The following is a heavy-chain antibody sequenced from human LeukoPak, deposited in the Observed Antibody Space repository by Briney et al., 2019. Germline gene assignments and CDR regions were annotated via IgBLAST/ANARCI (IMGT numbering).Heavy chain of an antibody. CDR1: GFTFSSYG. CDR3: ARDFRLYYYYGMDV. Sequence: GGSLRLSCAASGFTFSSYGMHWVRQAPGKGLEWVAVIWYGGSNKYYADSVKGRFTISSDNSKNTLYLQMNSLRAEDTAVYYCARDFRLYYYYGMDVWGQGTTVTVSS. CDR2: IWYGGSNK. V-gene: IGHV3-33*08. J-gene: IGHJ6*02. D-gene: IGHD5-12*01.